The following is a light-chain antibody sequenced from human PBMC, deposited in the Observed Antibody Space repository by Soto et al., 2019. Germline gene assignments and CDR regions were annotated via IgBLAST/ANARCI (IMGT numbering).Light chain of an antibody. Sequence: QAVVTQLPSVSGSPGHRVTISCTGSSSNIGAGYDGHWYQQLPGTAPKLLIYGNSNRPSGVPDRFSGSKSGTSASLAITGIQAADEADYYCQSYDSRRSGVVFGGGTKLTVL. V-gene: IGLV1-40*01. J-gene: IGLJ2*01. CDR1: SSNIGAGYD. CDR3: QSYDSRRSGVV. CDR2: GNS.